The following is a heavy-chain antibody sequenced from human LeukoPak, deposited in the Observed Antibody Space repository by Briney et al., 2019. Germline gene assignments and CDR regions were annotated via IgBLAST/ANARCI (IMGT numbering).Heavy chain of an antibody. CDR2: INHSGST. V-gene: IGHV4-34*01. D-gene: IGHD3-22*01. CDR3: ARVLGYYDSSGRNLDAFDI. CDR1: GGSFSGYY. Sequence: SETLSLTCAVYGGSFSGYYWSWIRQPPGKGLEWIGEINHSGSTNYNPSLKSRVTISVDTSKNQFSLKLSSVTAADTAVYYCARVLGYYDSSGRNLDAFDIWGQGTMVTVSS. J-gene: IGHJ3*02.